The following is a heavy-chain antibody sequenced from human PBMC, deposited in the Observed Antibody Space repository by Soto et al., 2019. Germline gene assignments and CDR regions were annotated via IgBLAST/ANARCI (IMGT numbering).Heavy chain of an antibody. Sequence: GESLKISCKGSGYSFTSYWISWVRQMPGKGLEWMGRIDPSDSYTNYSPSFQGHVTISADKSISTAYLQWSSLKASDTAMYYFARRGSSKGDGVTWFDPWGQGTLDTVSS. D-gene: IGHD5-18*01. J-gene: IGHJ5*02. CDR3: ARRGSSKGDGVTWFDP. CDR1: GYSFTSYW. CDR2: IDPSDSYT. V-gene: IGHV5-10-1*01.